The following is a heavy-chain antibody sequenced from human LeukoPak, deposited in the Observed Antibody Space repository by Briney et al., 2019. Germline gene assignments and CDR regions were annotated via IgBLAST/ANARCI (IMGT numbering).Heavy chain of an antibody. V-gene: IGHV3-53*01. CDR3: ARRVGFGELFFDI. CDR2: IYSGGST. CDR1: GFTVSSNY. Sequence: GGSLRLSCAASGFTVSSNYMSWVRQAPGKGLEWVSVIYSGGSTYYADSVKGRFTISRDNSKNTLYLQMNSLRAEDTAVYYCARRVGFGELFFDIWGQGTMVTVSS. J-gene: IGHJ3*02. D-gene: IGHD3-10*01.